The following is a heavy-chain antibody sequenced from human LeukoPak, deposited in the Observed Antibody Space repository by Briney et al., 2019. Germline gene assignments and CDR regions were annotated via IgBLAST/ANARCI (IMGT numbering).Heavy chain of an antibody. CDR2: ISAYNGNT. CDR3: ARDRQTNWFDP. CDR1: GYSFTSYG. Sequence: GESLKISCKGSGYSFTSYGISWVRQAPGQGLEWMGWISAYNGNTNYAQKFQGRVTMTTDTSTSTAYMELRSLRSDDTAVYYCARDRQTNWFDPWGQGTLVTVSS. J-gene: IGHJ5*02. V-gene: IGHV1-18*01.